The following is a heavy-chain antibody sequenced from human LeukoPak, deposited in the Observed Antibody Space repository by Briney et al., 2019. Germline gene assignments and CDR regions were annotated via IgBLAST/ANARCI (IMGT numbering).Heavy chain of an antibody. J-gene: IGHJ5*02. V-gene: IGHV3-23*01. CDR3: EGTPKDPNNVVVVPAAINWFDP. D-gene: IGHD2-2*01. CDR1: GFTFSSYA. Sequence: SGGSLRLSCAASGFTFSSYAMSWVRQAPGKGLEWVSAISGSGGSTYYADSVKGRFTISRDNSKNTLYLQMNSLRAEDTAVYYCEGTPKDPNNVVVVPAAINWFDPWGQGTLVTVSS. CDR2: ISGSGGST.